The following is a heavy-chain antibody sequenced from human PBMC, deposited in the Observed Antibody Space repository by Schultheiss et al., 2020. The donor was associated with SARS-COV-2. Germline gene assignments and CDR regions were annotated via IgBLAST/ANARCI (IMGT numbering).Heavy chain of an antibody. D-gene: IGHD3-10*01. J-gene: IGHJ6*02. V-gene: IGHV4-30-4*01. CDR2: IYHSGST. CDR1: GGSISSGDYY. Sequence: SETLSLTCTVSGGSISSGDYYWSWIRQPPGKGLEWIGYIYHSGSTNYNPSLKSRVTISVDTSKNQFSLKLSSVTAADTAVYYCARINYYGSGSDYYYGMDVWGQGTTVTAP. CDR3: ARINYYGSGSDYYYGMDV.